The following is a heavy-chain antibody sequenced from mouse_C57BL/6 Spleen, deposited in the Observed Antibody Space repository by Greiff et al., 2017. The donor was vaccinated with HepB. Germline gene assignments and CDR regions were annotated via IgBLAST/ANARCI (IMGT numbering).Heavy chain of an antibody. CDR3: ARGGYYVDY. CDR1: GYTFTSYW. Sequence: QVHVKQSGAELVKPGASVKLSCKASGYTFTSYWMHWVKQRPGQGLEWIGMIHPNSGSTNYNEKFKSKATLTVDKSSSTAYMQLSSLTSEDSAVYYCARGGYYVDYWGQGTSVTVSS. V-gene: IGHV1-64*01. D-gene: IGHD2-3*01. CDR2: IHPNSGST. J-gene: IGHJ4*01.